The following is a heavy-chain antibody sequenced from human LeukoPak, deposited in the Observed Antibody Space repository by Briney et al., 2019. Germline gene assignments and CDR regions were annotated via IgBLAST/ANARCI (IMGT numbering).Heavy chain of an antibody. D-gene: IGHD3-22*01. CDR1: GFTVSSNY. CDR2: IYSGGST. Sequence: GGSLRLSCAASGFTVSSNYMSWVRQAPGKGLEWVSVIYSGGSTYYADSVKGRFTISRDNSKNTLYLRMNSLRAEDTAVYYCARYSSGFYFDYWGQGTLVTVSS. CDR3: ARYSSGFYFDY. V-gene: IGHV3-53*01. J-gene: IGHJ4*02.